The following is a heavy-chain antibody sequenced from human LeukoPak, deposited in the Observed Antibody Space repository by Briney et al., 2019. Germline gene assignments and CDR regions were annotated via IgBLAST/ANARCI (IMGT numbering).Heavy chain of an antibody. CDR3: ARATRGVASDFDY. V-gene: IGHV3-48*03. Sequence: GGSLRLSCAASGFTFSSYEMNWVRQAPGKGLEWVSYVSSSGRTIYYADSVKGRFTISRDNAQNSLYLQMNSLRAEDTAVYYCARATRGVASDFDYWGQGTLVTVSS. D-gene: IGHD2-15*01. J-gene: IGHJ4*02. CDR1: GFTFSSYE. CDR2: VSSSGRTI.